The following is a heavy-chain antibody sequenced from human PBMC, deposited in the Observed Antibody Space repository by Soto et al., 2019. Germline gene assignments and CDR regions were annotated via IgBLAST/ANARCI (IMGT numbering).Heavy chain of an antibody. J-gene: IGHJ6*02. V-gene: IGHV3-23*01. CDR2: IRSDGDRR. CDR1: GFTFSGYA. CDR3: AKNRGSGKPFYYDMDV. D-gene: IGHD3-10*01. Sequence: EVQLLESGGGLVQPGGSLRLSCVASGFTFSGYAMNWVRQLPGKGLEWVSSIRSDGDRRFYANSVEGRFTILRDDSKNTLYRQRDSLRAEDTAVYHWAKNRGSGKPFYYDMDVWGQGTTVTVSS.